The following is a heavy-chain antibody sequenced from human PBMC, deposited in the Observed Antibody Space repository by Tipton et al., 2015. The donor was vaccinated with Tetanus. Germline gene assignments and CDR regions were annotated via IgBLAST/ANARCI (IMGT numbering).Heavy chain of an antibody. CDR1: GDSVSSNSAA. D-gene: IGHD7-27*01. Sequence: GLVKPSQTLSLTCAISGDSVSSNSAAWNWIRQSPSRGLEWLGRTYYRSKWYNDYAVSVKSRITINPDTSKNQFSLQLNSVTPEDTAVYYCTRVGFSLGPPTFDYWGQGTLVTVSS. J-gene: IGHJ4*02. V-gene: IGHV6-1*01. CDR3: TRVGFSLGPPTFDY. CDR2: TYYRSKWYN.